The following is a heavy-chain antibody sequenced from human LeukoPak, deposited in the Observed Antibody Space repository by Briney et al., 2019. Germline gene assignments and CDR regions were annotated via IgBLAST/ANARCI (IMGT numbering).Heavy chain of an antibody. J-gene: IGHJ4*02. CDR1: GATFSSYV. CDR3: ARVNFGARIAAAGGYFDY. CDR2: IIPIFGTA. D-gene: IGHD6-13*01. V-gene: IGHV1-69*05. Sequence: SVKVSCKGSGATFSSYVISWVRQAPGQGLEWMGGIIPIFGTANYAQKFQGRVTITTDESTSTAYMELSSLRSEDTAVYYCARVNFGARIAAAGGYFDYWGQGTLVTVSS.